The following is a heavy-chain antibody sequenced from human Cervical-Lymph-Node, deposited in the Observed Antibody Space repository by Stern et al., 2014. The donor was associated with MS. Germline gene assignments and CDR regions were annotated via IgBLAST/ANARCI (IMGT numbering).Heavy chain of an antibody. V-gene: IGHV1-46*03. J-gene: IGHJ6*02. CDR1: GYIFTSYY. CDR2: INPSGTST. CDR3: ALRSKPAAAFHYYYGMDV. Sequence: VQLVQSGAEVKKPGASVEVSCKASGYIFTSYYTHWVRQAPGQGPEWIGTINPSGTSTTFAQKFQGRVTMTRDTSMSTVYMELSSLRSEDTAVYYCALRSKPAAAFHYYYGMDVWGQGTTVTVSS. D-gene: IGHD6-13*01.